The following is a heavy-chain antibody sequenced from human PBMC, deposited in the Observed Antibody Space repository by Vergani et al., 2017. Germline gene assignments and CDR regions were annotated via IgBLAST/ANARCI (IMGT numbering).Heavy chain of an antibody. CDR3: EMATPYFDY. D-gene: IGHD5-12*01. J-gene: IGHJ4*02. CDR2: INHSGST. V-gene: IGHV4-34*01. CDR1: GGSFSGYY. Sequence: QVQLQQWGAGLLKPSATLSLTCAVYGGSFSGYYWSWIRQPPGKGLEWIGEINHSGSTNYNPSLKSRVTISVDTSKNQFSLKLSSVTAADTTVYYCEMATPYFDYWGQGTLVTVSS.